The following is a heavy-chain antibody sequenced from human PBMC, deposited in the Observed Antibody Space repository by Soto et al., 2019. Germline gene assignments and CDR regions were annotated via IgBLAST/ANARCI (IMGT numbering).Heavy chain of an antibody. Sequence: EVQVVESGGGLVQPGRSLRLSCAASGFSFDDYAMHWVRQAPGKGLEWVSGISWNSGTIGYADSVKGRFTISRDNAKKSLYLKMNSLRAEDTALYYCAKSTGGTANGMGVWGQGTTVTVSS. J-gene: IGHJ6*02. CDR2: ISWNSGTI. CDR1: GFSFDDYA. D-gene: IGHD2-8*02. CDR3: AKSTGGTANGMGV. V-gene: IGHV3-9*01.